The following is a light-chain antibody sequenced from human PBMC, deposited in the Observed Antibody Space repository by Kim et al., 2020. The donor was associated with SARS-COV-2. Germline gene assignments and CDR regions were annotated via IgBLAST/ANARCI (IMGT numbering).Light chain of an antibody. J-gene: IGKJ4*01. V-gene: IGKV1-8*01. CDR1: QDISSY. CDR2: AAS. Sequence: AIRITQSPASLSASTGDRVTIACRASQDISSYLAWYQQKPGKAPNLLIYAASTLQSGVPSRFSGSGSGTDFTLTINYLQSEDFATYYCQQYYSYPHTFGGGTKVDIK. CDR3: QQYYSYPHT.